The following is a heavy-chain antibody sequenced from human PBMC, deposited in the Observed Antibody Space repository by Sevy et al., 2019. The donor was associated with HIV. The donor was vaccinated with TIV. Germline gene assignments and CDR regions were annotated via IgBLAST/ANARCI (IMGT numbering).Heavy chain of an antibody. CDR1: GYTFTSYG. CDR3: ARGVMVRGVMNDVFDI. CDR2: ISAYNGNT. D-gene: IGHD3-10*01. J-gene: IGHJ3*02. Sequence: ASVKVSCKASGYTFTSYGISWVRQAPGQGLEWLGWISAYNGNTNYAQKLQGRVTMTTDTSTSTAYMELRSLRSDDTAVYYCARGVMVRGVMNDVFDIWGQGTMVTVSS. V-gene: IGHV1-18*01.